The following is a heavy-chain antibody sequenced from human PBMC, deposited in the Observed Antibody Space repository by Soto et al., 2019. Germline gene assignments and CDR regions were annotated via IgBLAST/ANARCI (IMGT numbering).Heavy chain of an antibody. V-gene: IGHV4-38-2*01. Sequence: SEAVSLTCSVPGSSIISIYLWAWVRRPPGKGLEWVASIYHTGTTYYNPSLTSRVTISVDTSKNQFSLTLSSVTAADTAVYYCARMYYYDSSGYYYFDYWGQGTLVTVSS. CDR3: ARMYYYDSSGYYYFDY. J-gene: IGHJ4*02. CDR1: GSSIISIYL. D-gene: IGHD3-22*01. CDR2: IYHTGTT.